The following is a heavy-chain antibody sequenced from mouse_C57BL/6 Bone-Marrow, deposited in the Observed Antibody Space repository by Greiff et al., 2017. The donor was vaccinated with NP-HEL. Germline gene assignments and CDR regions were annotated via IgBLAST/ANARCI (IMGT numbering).Heavy chain of an antibody. J-gene: IGHJ1*03. V-gene: IGHV14-4*01. D-gene: IGHD3-3*01. Sequence: EVQLQQSGAELVRPGASVKLSCTASGFTITDDYMHWVKQRPGQGLEWIGWLDPKNGDTKYDSKFQGKATITADQSSNTAYLQLSSLTSEDTAVYYCTTSRNCGCCFDFGGTGTRVTVSS. CDR1: GFTITDDY. CDR3: TTSRNCGCCFDF. CDR2: LDPKNGDT.